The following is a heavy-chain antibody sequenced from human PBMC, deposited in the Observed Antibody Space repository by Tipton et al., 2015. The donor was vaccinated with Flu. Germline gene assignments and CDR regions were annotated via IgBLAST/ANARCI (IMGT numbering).Heavy chain of an antibody. D-gene: IGHD6-6*01. CDR3: ARFAEYRTDFFYFDL. V-gene: IGHV4-4*07. Sequence: TLSLTCSVSDGFLNNDYWSWIRQPAGKGMEWIGRIRAGGKMYYNPSLRSRVTMSLDTSKSLFTLKLTSVTAADTAIYFCARFAEYRTDFFYFDLWGRGTLVTVSS. CDR1: DGFLNNDY. CDR2: IRAGGKM. J-gene: IGHJ4*02.